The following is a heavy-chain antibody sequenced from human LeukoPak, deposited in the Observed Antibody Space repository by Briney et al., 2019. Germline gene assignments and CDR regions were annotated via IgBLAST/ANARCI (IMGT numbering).Heavy chain of an antibody. CDR3: ARNSYGHGGEYDY. Sequence: ASVKVSCKASGYTFSSYGISWVRQAPGQGLEWMGWISGYNGNTKDAQKFQGRVTMTTDTSTSTAYMELRSLRSEDTAVYYCARNSYGHGGEYDYWGQGTLVTVSS. CDR2: ISGYNGNT. CDR1: GYTFSSYG. D-gene: IGHD5-18*01. V-gene: IGHV1-18*01. J-gene: IGHJ4*02.